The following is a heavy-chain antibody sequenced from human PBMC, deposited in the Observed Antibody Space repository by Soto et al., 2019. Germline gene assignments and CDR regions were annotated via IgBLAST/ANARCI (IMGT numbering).Heavy chain of an antibody. CDR2: ISSDGSNK. CDR1: GFTFSGDA. Sequence: QVQLVESGGGVVQPGRSLSLSCAASGFTFSGDAMHWVRQAPGKGLEWVALISSDGSNKYYADSVKGRFTISRDNSKNTLYLQMNSLRAEDTAVYYCARGFDYGDYWGQGTLVTDSS. J-gene: IGHJ4*02. V-gene: IGHV3-30-3*01. CDR3: ARGFDYGDY. D-gene: IGHD3-16*01.